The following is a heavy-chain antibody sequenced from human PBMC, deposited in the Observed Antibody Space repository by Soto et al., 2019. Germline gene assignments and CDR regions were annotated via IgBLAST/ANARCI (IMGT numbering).Heavy chain of an antibody. Sequence: QVQLVQSGAEVKKPGSSVKVSCKASGGTFSSYTISWVRQAPGQGLEWMGRIIPILGIANYAQKFQGRVTITADKSTSTAYMELSSLRSEDTAVYYCARGPNITMIPRVWGQGTMVTVSS. D-gene: IGHD3-22*01. CDR3: ARGPNITMIPRV. CDR1: GGTFSSYT. J-gene: IGHJ3*01. CDR2: IIPILGIA. V-gene: IGHV1-69*02.